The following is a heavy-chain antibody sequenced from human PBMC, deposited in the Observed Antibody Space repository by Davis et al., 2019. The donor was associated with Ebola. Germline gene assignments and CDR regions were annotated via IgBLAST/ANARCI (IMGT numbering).Heavy chain of an antibody. CDR3: ARQGDELLFYYFDY. Sequence: MPSETLSLTCTVSGGYISGYYWSWIRQPPGKGLEWIGNLNHGGSTNYNPSLKSRVTISVDTSKNQFSLKLSSVTAADTAVYYCARQGDELLFYYFDYWGQGTLVTVSS. J-gene: IGHJ4*02. CDR2: LNHGGST. V-gene: IGHV4-59*08. D-gene: IGHD2-2*01. CDR1: GGYISGYY.